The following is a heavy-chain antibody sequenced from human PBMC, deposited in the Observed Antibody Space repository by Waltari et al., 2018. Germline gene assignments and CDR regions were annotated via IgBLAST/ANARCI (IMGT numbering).Heavy chain of an antibody. CDR1: GYTFTGYY. D-gene: IGHD1-26*01. CDR2: INPNSGGT. V-gene: IGHV1-2*02. CDR3: ARARLGAGSAFDI. J-gene: IGHJ3*02. Sequence: QVQLVQSGAEVKKPGASVKVSCKASGYTFTGYYLHWVRQAPGQGLEWRGWINPNSGGTNYAQKFQGRVTMTRDTSISTAYMELSRLRSDDTAVYYCARARLGAGSAFDIWGQGTMVTVSS.